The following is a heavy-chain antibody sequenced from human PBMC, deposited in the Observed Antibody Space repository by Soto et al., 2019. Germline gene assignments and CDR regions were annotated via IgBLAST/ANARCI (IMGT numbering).Heavy chain of an antibody. CDR1: GFTFSSYG. V-gene: IGHV3-33*01. Sequence: GGSLRLSCAASGFTFSSYGMHWVRQAPGKGLEWVAVIWYDGSNKYYADSVKGRFTISRDNSKNTLYLQMNSLRAEDTAVYYCARDPRGGSGSYGRYYFDYWGQGTLVTVSS. CDR3: ARDPRGGSGSYGRYYFDY. D-gene: IGHD3-10*01. CDR2: IWYDGSNK. J-gene: IGHJ4*02.